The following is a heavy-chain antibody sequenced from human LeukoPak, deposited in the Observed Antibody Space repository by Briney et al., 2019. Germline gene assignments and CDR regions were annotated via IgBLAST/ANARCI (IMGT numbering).Heavy chain of an antibody. CDR1: GYTFTSYD. CDR3: ARARYCSGGSCFRWFDP. J-gene: IGHJ5*02. CDR2: MNPNSGNT. V-gene: IGHV1-8*01. Sequence: ASVKVSCKASGYTFTSYDITWVRQATGQGLEWMGWMNPNSGNTGYAQKFQGRVTMTRNTSISTAYMELSSLRSEDTAVYYCARARYCSGGSCFRWFDPWGQGTLVTVSS. D-gene: IGHD2-15*01.